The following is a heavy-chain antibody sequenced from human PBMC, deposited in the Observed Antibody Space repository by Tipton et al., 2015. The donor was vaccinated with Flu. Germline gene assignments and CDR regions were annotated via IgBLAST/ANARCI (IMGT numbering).Heavy chain of an antibody. J-gene: IGHJ3*02. Sequence: TLSLTCMVSGDSIRSNYYWGWIRQPPGRGLEWIGNINRNGNTHRNPSLKSRVTISVDTSRNQFSLKLSSVTAADTAVYYCARGLRDGYNPHDAFDIWGQGTMVTVSS. V-gene: IGHV4-38-2*02. CDR3: ARGLRDGYNPHDAFDI. D-gene: IGHD5-24*01. CDR2: INRNGNT. CDR1: GDSIRSNYY.